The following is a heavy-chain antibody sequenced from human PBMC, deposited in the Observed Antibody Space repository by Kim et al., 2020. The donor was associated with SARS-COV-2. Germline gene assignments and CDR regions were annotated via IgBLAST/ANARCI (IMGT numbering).Heavy chain of an antibody. D-gene: IGHD5-12*01. CDR2: IYHSGST. CDR3: ARDLSPLGGYSGWDYYYGMDV. CDR1: GYSISSGYY. Sequence: SETLSLTCTVSGYSISSGYYWGWIRQPPGKGLEWIGSIYHSGSTYYNPSLKSRVTISVDTSKNQFSLKLSSVTAADTAVYYCARDLSPLGGYSGWDYYYGMDVWGQGTTVTVSS. J-gene: IGHJ6*02. V-gene: IGHV4-38-2*02.